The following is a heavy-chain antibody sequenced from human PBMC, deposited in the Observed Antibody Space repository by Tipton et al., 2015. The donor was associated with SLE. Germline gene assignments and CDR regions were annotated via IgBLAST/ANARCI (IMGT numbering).Heavy chain of an antibody. CDR3: AREARPYYYYYYMDV. CDR2: IYYSGST. CDR1: GGSISSSSYY. J-gene: IGHJ6*03. V-gene: IGHV4-39*07. Sequence: TLSLTCTVSGGSISSSSYYWGWIRQPPGKGLEWIGSIYYSGSTYYNPSLKSRVTISVDTSKNQFSLKLSSVTAADTAVYYCAREARPYYYYYYMDVWGKGTRVTVSS.